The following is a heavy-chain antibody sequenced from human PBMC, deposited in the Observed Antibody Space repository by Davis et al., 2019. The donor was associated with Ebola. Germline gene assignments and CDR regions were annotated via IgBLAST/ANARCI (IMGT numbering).Heavy chain of an antibody. CDR2: VFYSGTP. D-gene: IGHD2-21*01. V-gene: IGHV4-39*02. Sequence: SETLSLTCTVSGASISDTNYFWAWIRQPPGKGLEWIGSVFYSGTPYYNPFLKSRVTMSVATSKNQFSGRLSSLTAADTALYYCAREETRGSIAGWFDPWGQGTLVTVSS. CDR3: AREETRGSIAGWFDP. CDR1: GASISDTNYF. J-gene: IGHJ5*02.